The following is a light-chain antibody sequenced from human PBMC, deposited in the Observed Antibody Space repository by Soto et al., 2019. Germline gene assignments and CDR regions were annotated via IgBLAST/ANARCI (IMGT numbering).Light chain of an antibody. CDR3: QKYNSAPIT. J-gene: IGKJ5*01. CDR1: QGISNY. Sequence: DIQMTQSPSSLSASVGDRVTITCRASQGISNYLAWYQQKPGKVPKLLIYAASTLHSGVPSRFSGSGTGTDFTLTISSLQPEDVATYYCQKYNSAPITVGQGTRLEIK. CDR2: AAS. V-gene: IGKV1-27*01.